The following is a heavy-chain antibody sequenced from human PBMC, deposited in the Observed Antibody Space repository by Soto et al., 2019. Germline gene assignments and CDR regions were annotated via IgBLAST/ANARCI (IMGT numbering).Heavy chain of an antibody. V-gene: IGHV3-7*03. CDR3: ARDRRDTAAPMEY. Sequence: QPGGSLRLSCAASGFTFSSYWMSWVRQAPGKGLEWVANIKQDGSEKYYVDSVKGRFTISRDDAKNSLYLQMNSLRAEDTAVYYCARDRRDTAAPMEYWGQGTLVTVSS. J-gene: IGHJ4*02. CDR2: IKQDGSEK. D-gene: IGHD5-18*01. CDR1: GFTFSSYW.